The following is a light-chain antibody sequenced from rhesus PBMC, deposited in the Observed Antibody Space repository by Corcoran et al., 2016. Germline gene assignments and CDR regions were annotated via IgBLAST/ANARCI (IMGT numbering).Light chain of an antibody. CDR1: QSVSSS. CDR2: DAS. CDR3: QQDSNWPPLT. V-gene: IGKV3-35*01. Sequence: EIVLTQSPATLSLSPGERATLSCRASQSVSSSLAWYQQKPGQAPRLLIYDASRRATGIPDRFSGSGSGTDVTITISSLEPEDVGVYYCQQDSNWPPLTFGGGTKVELK. J-gene: IGKJ4*01.